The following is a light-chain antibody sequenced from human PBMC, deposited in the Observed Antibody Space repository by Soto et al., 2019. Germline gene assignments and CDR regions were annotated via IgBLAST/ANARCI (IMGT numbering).Light chain of an antibody. V-gene: IGLV2-14*01. CDR1: SSDVGGYNY. CDR2: EVS. J-gene: IGLJ1*01. Sequence: QSVLTQPASVSGSPGQSITISCTGTSSDVGGYNYVSWYQQHPGKAPKLMIYEVSNRPSGVSNRFSGSKSGNTASLTISGLQAEDEADYYCSSYTSRSTHYVFGTGTKLTVL. CDR3: SSYTSRSTHYV.